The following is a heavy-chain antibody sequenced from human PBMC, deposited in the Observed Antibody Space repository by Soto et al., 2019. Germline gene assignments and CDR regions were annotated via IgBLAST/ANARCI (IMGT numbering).Heavy chain of an antibody. Sequence: QMQLVPSGAEVKKPGSTVTVSCKALGNTFTFRYLHWVRQAPGQALEWMGWITPFNGDVHYAQKFQDRVTITRDRSINTAYMRMSSLRSEDTAMYYCASGGAGSGPFTWELPDHWGQGTLVTVSS. CDR2: ITPFNGDV. D-gene: IGHD1-26*01. V-gene: IGHV1-45*02. J-gene: IGHJ4*02. CDR3: ASGGAGSGPFTWELPDH. CDR1: GNTFTFRY.